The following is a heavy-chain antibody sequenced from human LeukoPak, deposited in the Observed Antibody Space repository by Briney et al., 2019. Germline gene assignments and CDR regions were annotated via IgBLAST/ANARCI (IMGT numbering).Heavy chain of an antibody. Sequence: SETLSLTCTVSGGSISSYYWSWIRQPPGKGLKWIGYIYYSGSTNYNPSLKSRVAISVDTSKNQFSLKLSSVTAADTAVYYCARYSSSSFDPWGQGTLVTVSS. CDR3: ARYSSSSFDP. CDR2: IYYSGST. CDR1: GGSISSYY. D-gene: IGHD6-13*01. J-gene: IGHJ5*02. V-gene: IGHV4-59*01.